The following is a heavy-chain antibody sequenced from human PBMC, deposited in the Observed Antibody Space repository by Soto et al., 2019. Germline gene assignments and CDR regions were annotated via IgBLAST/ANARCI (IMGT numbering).Heavy chain of an antibody. CDR3: AKDPYSSSSTVDY. CDR1: GFTFSSYG. V-gene: IGHV3-30*18. Sequence: PGGSLRLSCAASGFTFSSYGMHWVRQAPGKGLEWVAVISYDGSSKYYADSVKGRFTISRDNSKNTLYLQMNSLRAEDTAVYYCAKDPYSSSSTVDYWGQGTLVTVSS. J-gene: IGHJ4*02. D-gene: IGHD6-6*01. CDR2: ISYDGSSK.